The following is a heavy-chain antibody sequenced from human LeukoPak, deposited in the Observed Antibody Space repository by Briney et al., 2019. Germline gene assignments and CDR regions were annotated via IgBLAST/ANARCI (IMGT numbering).Heavy chain of an antibody. J-gene: IGHJ4*02. Sequence: PSETLSLTCAVHGGSFSGYSWHWIRQSPGKGLEWIGEINRSGTTNYNESLKSRVTISVDTPKNQFSLKLSSVTAADTAVYYCASGVTAYLDYWGQGTLVTVSS. CDR3: ASGVTAYLDY. CDR2: INRSGTT. V-gene: IGHV4-34*01. D-gene: IGHD2-21*02. CDR1: GGSFSGYS.